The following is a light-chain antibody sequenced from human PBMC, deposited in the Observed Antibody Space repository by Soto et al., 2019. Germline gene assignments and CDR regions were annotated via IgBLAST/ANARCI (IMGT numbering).Light chain of an antibody. J-gene: IGLJ2*01. V-gene: IGLV1-44*01. CDR2: RNN. Sequence: QSVLTQPPSASGTPGQRVTISCSGSSSNIGSNTVTWYQQLPGTAPKLLIYRNNQRPSGGPDRFFGSKSGTSASLAITGLQSEDEADYYCAAWDDSLNGVTFGGGTKLTVL. CDR3: AAWDDSLNGVT. CDR1: SSNIGSNT.